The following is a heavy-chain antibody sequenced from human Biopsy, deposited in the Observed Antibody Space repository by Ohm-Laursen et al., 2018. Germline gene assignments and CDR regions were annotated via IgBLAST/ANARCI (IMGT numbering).Heavy chain of an antibody. J-gene: IGHJ6*02. Sequence: GSLRLSCAASGFTFSDFYMSWIRQAPGKGLEWVSSISSSSNFIYYGGSVKGRFTISRDNAKNSLYLQMNSLRAEDTAVYYCARVLLPAAAVHYGMDVWGQGTTVTVSS. CDR2: ISSSSNFI. CDR1: GFTFSDFY. V-gene: IGHV3-11*06. D-gene: IGHD2-2*01. CDR3: ARVLLPAAAVHYGMDV.